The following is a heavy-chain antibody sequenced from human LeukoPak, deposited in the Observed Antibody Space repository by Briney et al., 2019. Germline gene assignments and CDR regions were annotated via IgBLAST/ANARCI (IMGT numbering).Heavy chain of an antibody. D-gene: IGHD5-18*01. CDR2: IYSSGST. J-gene: IGHJ4*02. Sequence: SETLSLTCTASGGSISLYYWSWIRQPAGKGLGWIGRIYSSGSTNYNPSLKSRVTMSVDTSKNHFSLKLSSVTAADTAVYYCAREGIHPKGGFDYWGQGTLVTVSS. CDR1: GGSISLYY. CDR3: AREGIHPKGGFDY. V-gene: IGHV4-4*07.